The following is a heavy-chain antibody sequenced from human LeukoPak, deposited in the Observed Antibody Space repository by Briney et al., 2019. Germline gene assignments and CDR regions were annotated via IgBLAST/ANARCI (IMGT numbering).Heavy chain of an antibody. CDR3: ARVGSPTYYYDSSGPGWYFDY. CDR2: INPSGGST. D-gene: IGHD3-22*01. J-gene: IGHJ4*02. Sequence: GASVKVSCKASGYTFTSYYMHWVRQAPGQGLEWMGIINPSGGSTSCAQKFQGRVTMTRDTSTSTVYMELSSLRSEDTAVYYCARVGSPTYYYDSSGPGWYFDYWGQGTLVTVSS. CDR1: GYTFTSYY. V-gene: IGHV1-46*01.